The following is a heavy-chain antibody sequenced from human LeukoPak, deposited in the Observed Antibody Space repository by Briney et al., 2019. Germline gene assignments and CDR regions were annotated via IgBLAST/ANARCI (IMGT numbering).Heavy chain of an antibody. D-gene: IGHD4-17*01. CDR2: IFYSGTT. CDR1: GGSINPNY. Sequence: SETLSLTCTVSGGSINPNYWSWIRQPPGKELEWTGYIFYSGTTTYNPSLKSRVSISVDTSKNQFSLRLSSVTAADTAVYYCARHAWVTSPFDYWGQGTLVTVSS. V-gene: IGHV4-59*08. J-gene: IGHJ4*02. CDR3: ARHAWVTSPFDY.